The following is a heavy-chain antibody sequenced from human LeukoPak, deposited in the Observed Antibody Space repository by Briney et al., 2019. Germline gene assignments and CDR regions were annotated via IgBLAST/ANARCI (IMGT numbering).Heavy chain of an antibody. J-gene: IGHJ3*02. Sequence: GGPLRLSCAASGFTFSSYAMSWVRQAPGKGLEWVSAISGSGGSTYYADSVKGRFTISRDNSKNTLYLQMNSLRAEETAVYYCAKDFMRGVATLGAFDIWGQGTMVTVSS. CDR3: AKDFMRGVATLGAFDI. CDR2: ISGSGGST. D-gene: IGHD3-10*01. CDR1: GFTFSSYA. V-gene: IGHV3-23*01.